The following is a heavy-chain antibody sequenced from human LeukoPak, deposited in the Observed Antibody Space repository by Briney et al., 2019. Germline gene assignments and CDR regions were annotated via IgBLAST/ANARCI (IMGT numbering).Heavy chain of an antibody. CDR1: GVTFSSYA. J-gene: IGHJ5*02. Sequence: ASVKVSCKASGVTFSSYAISWVRQAPGQGLEWMGGIIPIFGTANYAQKFQGRVTITADESTSTAYMELSSLRSEDTAVYYCARFPEMATIRDWFDPWGQGTLATVSS. V-gene: IGHV1-69*01. D-gene: IGHD5-24*01. CDR2: IIPIFGTA. CDR3: ARFPEMATIRDWFDP.